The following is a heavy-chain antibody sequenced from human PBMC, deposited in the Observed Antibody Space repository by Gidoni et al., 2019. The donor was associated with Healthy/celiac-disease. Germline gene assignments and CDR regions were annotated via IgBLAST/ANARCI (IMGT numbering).Heavy chain of an antibody. D-gene: IGHD3-10*01. Sequence: QVQLVQSGAEVKKPGASVKVSCKASGYTFTSYDIHWVRQATGQGLEWMGWMNPNSGNTGYAQKFQGRVTMTRNTSISTAYMELSSLRSEDTAVYYCASGLSGVRGHPRGYYYYMDVWGKGTTVTVSS. CDR2: MNPNSGNT. J-gene: IGHJ6*03. V-gene: IGHV1-8*01. CDR3: ASGLSGVRGHPRGYYYYMDV. CDR1: GYTFTSYD.